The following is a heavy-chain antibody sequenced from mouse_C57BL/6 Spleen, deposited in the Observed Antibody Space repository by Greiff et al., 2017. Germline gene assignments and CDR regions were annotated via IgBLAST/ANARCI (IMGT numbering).Heavy chain of an antibody. Sequence: EVQLQQSVAELVRPGASVKLSCTASGFNIKNTYMHWVKQRPEQGLEWIGRIDPANGNTKYAPKFQGKATITADTSSNTAYLQLSSLTSEDTAIYYCARDAPYYGSHLGNFDYWGQGTSLTVSS. J-gene: IGHJ2*02. CDR2: IDPANGNT. D-gene: IGHD1-1*01. CDR1: GFNIKNTY. V-gene: IGHV14-3*01. CDR3: ARDAPYYGSHLGNFDY.